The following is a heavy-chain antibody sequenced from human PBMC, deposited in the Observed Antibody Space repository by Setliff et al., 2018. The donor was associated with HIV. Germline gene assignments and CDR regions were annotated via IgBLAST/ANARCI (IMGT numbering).Heavy chain of an antibody. D-gene: IGHD2-8*01. CDR3: ARLCMLYEVGYYYYYMDV. Sequence: GGSPRPPWAAFGFTFSSYSMNWVRQAPGKGLEWVSSISSSSTHIYYADSVKGRFTISRDNAKISLYLQMNSLRVEDTAVYYCARLCMLYEVGYYYYYMDVWGKGTTVTVSS. CDR1: GFTFSSYS. V-gene: IGHV3-21*01. J-gene: IGHJ6*03. CDR2: ISSSSTHI.